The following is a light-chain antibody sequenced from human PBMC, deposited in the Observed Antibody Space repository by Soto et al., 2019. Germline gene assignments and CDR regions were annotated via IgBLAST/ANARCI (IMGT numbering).Light chain of an antibody. CDR3: QQYVHWPPGT. CDR2: DTS. V-gene: IGKV3-15*01. J-gene: IGKJ1*01. CDR1: QSVSSS. Sequence: EIVVTQSPATLSVSPGERVTLSCRASQSVSSSLAWYQQRPGQAPRLLIYDTSTRAPGIAARFSGSGSGTEFTLTISSLQSEYVAVYYCQQYVHWPPGTFGQGTTVEIK.